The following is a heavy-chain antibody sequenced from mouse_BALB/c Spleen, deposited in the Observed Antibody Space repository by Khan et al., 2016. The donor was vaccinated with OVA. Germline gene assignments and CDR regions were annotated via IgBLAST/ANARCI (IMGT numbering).Heavy chain of an antibody. Sequence: VQLQGSEPGLVAPSQSLSITCTVSGFSLTNYGVSWVRQPPGKGLEWLGVMWGDGSTNYHSALRSRLSINKDNSKSQVFLKLNSLQTDDTATYYCAKPRQYWYFDVWGAGTTVTVSS. D-gene: IGHD6-1*01. J-gene: IGHJ1*01. CDR3: AKPRQYWYFDV. CDR2: MWGDGST. V-gene: IGHV2-3*01. CDR1: GFSLTNYG.